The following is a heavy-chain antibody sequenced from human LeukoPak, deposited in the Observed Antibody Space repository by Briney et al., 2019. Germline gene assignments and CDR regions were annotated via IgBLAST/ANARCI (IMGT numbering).Heavy chain of an antibody. CDR3: AKDLHYNDGRWEFYP. V-gene: IGHV3-23*01. D-gene: IGHD5-24*01. CDR1: GFTFSTFA. Sequence: GRSLRLSCAASGFTFSTFAMTWVRPPPGKGLEWVSGMIGAGATYYADSVKGRFTLSKDNSKTTVYLQMNSLRVEDTAIYYCAKDLHYNDGRWEFYPWGQGNLVTVSS. CDR2: MIGAGAT. J-gene: IGHJ5*02.